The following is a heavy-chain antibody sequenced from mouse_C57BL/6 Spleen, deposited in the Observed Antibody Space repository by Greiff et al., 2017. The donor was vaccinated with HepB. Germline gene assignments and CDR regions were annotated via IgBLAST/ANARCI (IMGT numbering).Heavy chain of an antibody. CDR3: ARSGGYYAMDY. CDR1: GYTFTSYT. Sequence: VMLVESGAELARPGASVKMSCKASGYTFTSYTMHWVKQRPGQGLEWIGYINPSSGYTKYNQKFKDKATLTADKSSSTAYMQLSSLTSEDSAVYYCARSGGYYAMDYWGQGTSVTVSS. CDR2: INPSSGYT. V-gene: IGHV1-4*01. J-gene: IGHJ4*01.